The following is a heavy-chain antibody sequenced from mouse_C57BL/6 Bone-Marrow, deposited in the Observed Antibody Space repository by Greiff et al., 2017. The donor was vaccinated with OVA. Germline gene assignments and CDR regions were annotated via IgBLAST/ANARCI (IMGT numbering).Heavy chain of an antibody. D-gene: IGHD2-3*01. V-gene: IGHV1-59*01. CDR2: IDPSDSYT. CDR1: GYTFTSYW. CDR3: ARRGAYDGYYSAY. Sequence: QVQLQQPGAELVRPGTSVKLSCKASGYTFTSYWMHWVKQRPGQGLEWIGVIDPSDSYTNYNQKFKGKATLTVDTSSSTAYMQLSSLTSEDSAVYYCARRGAYDGYYSAYWGQGTLVTVAA. J-gene: IGHJ3*01.